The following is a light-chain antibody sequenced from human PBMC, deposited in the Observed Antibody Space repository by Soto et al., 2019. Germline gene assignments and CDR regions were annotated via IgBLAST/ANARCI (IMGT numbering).Light chain of an antibody. V-gene: IGLV2-11*01. CDR3: CSYARTTHV. CDR1: TSDIGGYKY. J-gene: IGLJ1*01. CDR2: DVT. Sequence: QSALTQPPSVSGSPGQSVTISCTGTTSDIGGYKYVSWYQQLPGKAPKLMIFDVTKRPSGVPDRFSGSHSGNTASLTISGLQAEDEAIYYCCSYARTTHVFGTGTKLTVL.